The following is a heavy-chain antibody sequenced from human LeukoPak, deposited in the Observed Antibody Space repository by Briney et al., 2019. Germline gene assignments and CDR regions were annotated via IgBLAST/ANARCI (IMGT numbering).Heavy chain of an antibody. V-gene: IGHV4-39*01. CDR1: GGSISSYY. Sequence: SETLSLTCTVSGGSISSYYWGWIRQPPGKGLEWIGSIYYSGSTYYNPSLKSRVTISVDTSKNQFSLKLSSVTAADTAVYYCARRYSTVTTWGHWFDPWGQGTLVTVSS. J-gene: IGHJ5*02. D-gene: IGHD4-17*01. CDR2: IYYSGST. CDR3: ARRYSTVTTWGHWFDP.